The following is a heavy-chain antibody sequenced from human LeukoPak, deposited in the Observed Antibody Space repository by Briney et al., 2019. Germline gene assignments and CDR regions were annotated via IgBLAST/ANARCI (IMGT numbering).Heavy chain of an antibody. D-gene: IGHD1-14*01. CDR1: GGSFSGYY. CDR2: INHSGST. Sequence: SETLSLTCAVYGGSFSGYYWSWIRQPPGKGLEWIGEINHSGSTNYNPSLKSRVTISVDTSKNQFSLKLSSVTAADTAVYYCARGTSTNQNWFDPWGQGTLVTVSS. J-gene: IGHJ5*02. CDR3: ARGTSTNQNWFDP. V-gene: IGHV4-34*01.